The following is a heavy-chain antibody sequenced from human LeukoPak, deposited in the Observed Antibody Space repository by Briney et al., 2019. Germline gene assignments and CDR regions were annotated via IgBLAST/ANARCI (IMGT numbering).Heavy chain of an antibody. CDR2: FDPEDGET. CDR1: GNTLTELS. V-gene: IGHV1-24*01. J-gene: IGHJ4*02. CDR3: TTGVLRGALYFDY. Sequence: ASVKVSCKVSGNTLTELSIHWVRQAPGNGLEWMGSFDPEDGETIYAQKFQGRVTMTEDTSTDTACLELSSLRSEDTAVYYCTTGVLRGALYFDYWGQGTLVTVSS. D-gene: IGHD3-10*01.